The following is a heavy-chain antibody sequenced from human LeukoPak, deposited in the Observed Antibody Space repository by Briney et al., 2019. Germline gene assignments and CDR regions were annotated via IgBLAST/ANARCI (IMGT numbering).Heavy chain of an antibody. CDR2: ISSSGSTI. CDR1: GFTFSDYY. V-gene: IGHV3-11*01. Sequence: GGSLRLSCAASGFTFSDYYMSWIRQAPGKGLEWVSYISSSGSTIYYADSVKGRFTISRDNAKNSLYLQMNSLRAEDTAVYYCARVKKKYSSSWYALGDYYYGMDVWGQGTTVIVSS. J-gene: IGHJ6*02. D-gene: IGHD6-13*01. CDR3: ARVKKKYSSSWYALGDYYYGMDV.